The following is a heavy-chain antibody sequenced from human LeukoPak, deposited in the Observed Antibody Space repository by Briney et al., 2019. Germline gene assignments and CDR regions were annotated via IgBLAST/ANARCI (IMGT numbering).Heavy chain of an antibody. D-gene: IGHD4-11*01. CDR3: ATVTTSPGHYYFDY. Sequence: SETLSLTCAVYGGSFSGYYWSWIRQPPGKGLEWIGYIYYSGSTYYNPSLKSRVTISVDRSKNQFSLKLSSVTAADTAVYYCATVTTSPGHYYFDYWGQGTLVTVSS. J-gene: IGHJ4*02. CDR2: IYYSGST. CDR1: GGSFSGYY. V-gene: IGHV4-34*01.